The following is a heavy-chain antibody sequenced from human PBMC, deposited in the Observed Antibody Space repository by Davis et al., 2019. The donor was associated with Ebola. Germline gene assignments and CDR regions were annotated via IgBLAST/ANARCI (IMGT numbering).Heavy chain of an antibody. J-gene: IGHJ2*01. CDR2: ISGSGGST. CDR3: AREGGIDWYFDL. V-gene: IGHV3-23*01. Sequence: PAGSLRLSCAASGFTFSSYAMSWVRQAPGKGLEWVSAISGSGGSTYYADSVKGRFTISRDNSKNTLYLQMNSLRAEDTAVYYCAREGGIDWYFDLWGRGTLVTVSS. D-gene: IGHD2-21*01. CDR1: GFTFSSYA.